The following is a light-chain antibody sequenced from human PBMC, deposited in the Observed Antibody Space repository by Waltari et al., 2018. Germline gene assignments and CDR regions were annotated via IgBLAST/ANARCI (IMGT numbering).Light chain of an antibody. J-gene: IGLJ3*02. CDR2: EVS. Sequence: QSALTQPASVSGSPGQSITISCSGTSSDVGGFNYVSWYQQHPGKVPKLMIYEVSNRPSGVSNRFAGSQSGNTASLTISGLQAEDEADYYCSSHTSAGTVFGGGTKLTVL. CDR3: SSHTSAGTV. V-gene: IGLV2-14*01. CDR1: SSDVGGFNY.